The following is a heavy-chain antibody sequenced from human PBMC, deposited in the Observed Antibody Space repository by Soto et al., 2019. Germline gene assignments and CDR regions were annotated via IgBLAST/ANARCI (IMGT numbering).Heavy chain of an antibody. CDR2: IDPRSGGT. CDR3: ARDGPRGITGSRWYYYGLDV. J-gene: IGHJ6*02. V-gene: IGHV1-2*02. CDR1: GYIFTDHY. D-gene: IGHD1-20*01. Sequence: ASVKVSCKASGYIFTDHYLHWVRQAPGQGLEWVGWIDPRSGGTSYALKFHGGVTMTRDTSISTAYMEVSRLGSDDAAVYFCARDGPRGITGSRWYYYGLDVWGQGTTVTVSS.